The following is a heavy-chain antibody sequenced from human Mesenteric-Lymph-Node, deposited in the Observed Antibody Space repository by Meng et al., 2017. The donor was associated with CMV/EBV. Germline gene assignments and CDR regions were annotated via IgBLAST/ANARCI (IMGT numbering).Heavy chain of an antibody. CDR2: IYSGGSST. CDR1: GFTFSSYA. Sequence: GESLKISCAASGFTFSSYAMSWVRQAPGKGLEWVSVIYSGGSSTYYADSVKGRFTISRDNSKNTLYLQMNSLRSEDTAVYYCATRRGYSSSWSNYYGMDVWGQGTTVTVSS. V-gene: IGHV3-23*03. J-gene: IGHJ6*02. CDR3: ATRRGYSSSWSNYYGMDV. D-gene: IGHD6-13*01.